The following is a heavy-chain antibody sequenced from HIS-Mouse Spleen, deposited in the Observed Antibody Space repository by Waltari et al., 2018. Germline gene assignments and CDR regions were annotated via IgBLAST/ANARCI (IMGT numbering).Heavy chain of an antibody. CDR1: GFSLSTRGMC. CDR3: ARIAEGYSSGWYAFDY. Sequence: QVTLRESGPALVKPTQPLTLTCTFSGFSLSTRGMCVSWIRQPPGKALEWLARIDWDDDKYYSTSLKTRLTISKDTSKNQVVLTMTNMDPVDTATYYCARIAEGYSSGWYAFDYWGQGTLVTVSS. D-gene: IGHD6-19*01. J-gene: IGHJ4*02. CDR2: IDWDDDK. V-gene: IGHV2-70*15.